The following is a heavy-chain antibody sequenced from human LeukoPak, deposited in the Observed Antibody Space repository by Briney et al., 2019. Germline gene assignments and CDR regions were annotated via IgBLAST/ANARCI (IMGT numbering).Heavy chain of an antibody. CDR3: ARGYGDSGFDY. CDR1: GFTFSSYA. CDR2: ISYDGSNK. Sequence: GGSLRLSCAASGFTFSSYAMHWVRQAPGKGLEWVAVISYDGSNKYYADSVKGRFTISRGNSKNTLYLQMYSLRAEDTAVYYCARGYGDSGFDYWGQGTLVTVSS. D-gene: IGHD4-17*01. J-gene: IGHJ4*02. V-gene: IGHV3-30-3*01.